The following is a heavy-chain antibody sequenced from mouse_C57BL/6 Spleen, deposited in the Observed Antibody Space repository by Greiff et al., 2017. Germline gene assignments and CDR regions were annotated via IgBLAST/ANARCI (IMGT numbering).Heavy chain of an antibody. CDR2: ISNCGGST. D-gene: IGHD4-1*01. Sequence: EVKLMESGGGLVQPGGSLKLSCAASGFTFSDYYMYWVRQTPEKRLEWVAYISNCGGSTYYPDTVKGRFTISRYNAKNTLYLQMSRLKAEDTAMYYCARRELGHCFAYWGQGTLVTVSA. CDR3: ARRELGHCFAY. J-gene: IGHJ3*01. CDR1: GFTFSDYY. V-gene: IGHV5-12*01.